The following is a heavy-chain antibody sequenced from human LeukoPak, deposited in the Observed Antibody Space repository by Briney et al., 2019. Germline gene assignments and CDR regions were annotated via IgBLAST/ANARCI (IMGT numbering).Heavy chain of an antibody. CDR3: ARVKGYSYGPKNYYYYGMDV. D-gene: IGHD5-18*01. CDR2: IYYSGST. V-gene: IGHV4-59*08. Sequence: SETLSLTCTVAGGSISSYYWSWIRQPPGKGLEWIGYIYYSGSTNYNPSLKSRATISVDTSKNQFSLKLSSVTAADTAVYYCARVKGYSYGPKNYYYYGMDVWGQGTTVTVSS. J-gene: IGHJ6*02. CDR1: GGSISSYY.